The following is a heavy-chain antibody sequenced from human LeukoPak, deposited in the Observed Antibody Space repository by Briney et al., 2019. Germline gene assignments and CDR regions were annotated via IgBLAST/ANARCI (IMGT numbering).Heavy chain of an antibody. CDR3: ARDGLATITVDY. CDR2: IIPILGIA. J-gene: IGHJ4*02. Sequence: ASVKVSCKASGGTFSSYAISWVRQAPGQGLEWMGRIIPILGIANYAQKFQGRVTITADKSTSTAYMELSSLRSEDTAVYYCARDGLATITVDYWGQGTLVTVSS. CDR1: GGTFSSYA. V-gene: IGHV1-69*04. D-gene: IGHD5-24*01.